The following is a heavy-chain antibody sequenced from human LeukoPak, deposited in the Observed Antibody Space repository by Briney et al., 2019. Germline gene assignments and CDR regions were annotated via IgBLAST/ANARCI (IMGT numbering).Heavy chain of an antibody. V-gene: IGHV3-33*01. Sequence: GGSLRLSCAASGFTFSSYGMHWVRQAPGKGLEWVAVTWYDGSNKYYADSVKGRFTISRDNSKNTLYLQMNSLRAEDTAVYYCARATRDHLLLFDYWGQGTLVTVSS. D-gene: IGHD2/OR15-2a*01. J-gene: IGHJ4*02. CDR1: GFTFSSYG. CDR2: TWYDGSNK. CDR3: ARATRDHLLLFDY.